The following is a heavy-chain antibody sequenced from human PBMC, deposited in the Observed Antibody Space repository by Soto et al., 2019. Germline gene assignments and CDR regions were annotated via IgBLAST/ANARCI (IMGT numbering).Heavy chain of an antibody. CDR1: GYSFTSYW. V-gene: IGHV5-10-1*01. D-gene: IGHD1-1*01. CDR3: ARLSTTGTTYNYFDY. CDR2: IDPSDSYT. Sequence: GESLKISCKGSGYSFTSYWISWVRQIPGKGLEWMGRIDPSDSYTNYSPSFQGHVTISADKSISTAYLQWSSLKASDTAMYYCARLSTTGTTYNYFDYWGQGTLVTVSS. J-gene: IGHJ4*02.